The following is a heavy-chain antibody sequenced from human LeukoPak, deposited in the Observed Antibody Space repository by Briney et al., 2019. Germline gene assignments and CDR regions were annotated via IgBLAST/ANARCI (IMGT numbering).Heavy chain of an antibody. CDR2: VSWNGSRT. CDR1: GFTFSNSD. Sequence: QSGGSLRLSCAASGFTFSNSDMTWVHQAPGKGLEWVSGVSWNGSRTHYADSVKGRFIISRDNSRNTLYLQTNSLRAEDTAVYYCVRMKAGYYDSSGYPMDVWGQGTTVTVSS. D-gene: IGHD3-22*01. V-gene: IGHV3-35*01. J-gene: IGHJ6*02. CDR3: VRMKAGYYDSSGYPMDV.